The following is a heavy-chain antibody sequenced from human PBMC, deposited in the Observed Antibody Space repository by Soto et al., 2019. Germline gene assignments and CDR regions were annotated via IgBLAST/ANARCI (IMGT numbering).Heavy chain of an antibody. Sequence: GGSLRLSCAASGFTFSSYAMSWVRQAPGKGLEWVSAISGSGGSTYYADSVKGRFTISRDNSKNTLYLQMNSLRAEDTAVYYCAKDTLRDYDILTGWAPNFDYWGQGTLVTVSS. V-gene: IGHV3-23*01. D-gene: IGHD3-9*01. CDR3: AKDTLRDYDILTGWAPNFDY. CDR2: ISGSGGST. CDR1: GFTFSSYA. J-gene: IGHJ4*02.